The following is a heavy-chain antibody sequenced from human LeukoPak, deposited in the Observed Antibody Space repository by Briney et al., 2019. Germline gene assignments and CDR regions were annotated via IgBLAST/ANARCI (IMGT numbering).Heavy chain of an antibody. J-gene: IGHJ4*02. Sequence: SETLSLTCAVYGGSFSGYYWSWIRQPPGKGLEWIGEINHSGSTNYNPSLKSRVTISVDTSKNQFSLKLSSVTAADTAVYYCARGPGSSWDDSTGYWGQGTLVTVSS. CDR1: GGSFSGYY. CDR3: ARGPGSSWDDSTGY. V-gene: IGHV4-34*01. CDR2: INHSGST. D-gene: IGHD6-13*01.